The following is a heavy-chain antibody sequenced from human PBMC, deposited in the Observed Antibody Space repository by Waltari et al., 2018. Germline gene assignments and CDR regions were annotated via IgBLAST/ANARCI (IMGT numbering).Heavy chain of an antibody. V-gene: IGHV3-21*01. J-gene: IGHJ4*02. D-gene: IGHD2-15*01. Sequence: EVQLVGSGGGLVKPGGSLRLSCAASGFTFSSYTMNWVRQAPGKGVGWVYSISSGSSYIYYADSVKGRFTISRDNAKNSLYLQMNSLRVEDTAVYYCAREWGVMVGTAGFYFDYWGQGALVTVSS. CDR2: ISSGSSYI. CDR1: GFTFSSYT. CDR3: AREWGVMVGTAGFYFDY.